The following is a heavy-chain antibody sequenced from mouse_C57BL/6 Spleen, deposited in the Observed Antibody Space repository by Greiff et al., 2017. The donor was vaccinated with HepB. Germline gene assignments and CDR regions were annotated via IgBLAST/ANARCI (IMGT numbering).Heavy chain of an antibody. CDR2: IDPSDSYT. CDR3: AREGRYDYDKYFDY. Sequence: QVQLQQPGAELVMPGASVKLSCKASGYTFTSYWMHWVKQRPGQGLEWIGEIDPSDSYTNYNQKFKGKSTLTVDKSSSTAYMQLSSLTSEDSAVYYCAREGRYDYDKYFDYWGQGTTLTGSS. CDR1: GYTFTSYW. D-gene: IGHD2-4*01. J-gene: IGHJ2*01. V-gene: IGHV1-69*01.